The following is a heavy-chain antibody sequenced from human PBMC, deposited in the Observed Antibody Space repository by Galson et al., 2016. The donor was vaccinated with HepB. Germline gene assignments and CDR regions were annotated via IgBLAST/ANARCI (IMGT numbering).Heavy chain of an antibody. D-gene: IGHD1-7*01. CDR1: GYTFTNYD. J-gene: IGHJ5*02. CDR3: ARGRFRRELRDPIRRQTYWFDP. CDR2: MNPHSGNT. V-gene: IGHV1-8*01. Sequence: SVKVSCKASGYTFTNYDINWVRQATGQGLEWVGWMNPHSGNTGYAQKFQGRVTMTRNTSISPVYLELSSLRSEDTAVYSGARGRFRRELRDPIRRQTYWFDPWSQGTLVTVSS.